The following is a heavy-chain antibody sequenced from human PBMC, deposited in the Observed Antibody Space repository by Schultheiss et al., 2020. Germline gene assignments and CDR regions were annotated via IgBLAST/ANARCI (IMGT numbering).Heavy chain of an antibody. CDR1: GGSISSYY. V-gene: IGHV4-59*01. CDR2: INHSGST. Sequence: SETLSLTCTVSGGSISSYYWSWIRQPPGKGLEWIGEINHSGSTNYNPSLKSRVTISVDTSKNQFSLKLSSVTAADTAVYYCAREGGDYYDSSGYLSWGQGTLVTVSS. J-gene: IGHJ4*02. D-gene: IGHD3-22*01. CDR3: AREGGDYYDSSGYLS.